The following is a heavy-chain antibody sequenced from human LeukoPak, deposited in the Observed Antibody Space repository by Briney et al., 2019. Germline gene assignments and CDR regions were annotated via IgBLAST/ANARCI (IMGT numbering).Heavy chain of an antibody. Sequence: GSLRLSCVGSGFTFRSHAMSWVRQAPEKGLEFVSGIYENGGTTYYADSVKGRFSISRDNSKNTLYLQMNSLRAEDTAVYYCARDIHYGDDAFDIWGQGTMVTVSS. CDR1: GFTFRSHA. CDR2: IYENGGTT. CDR3: ARDIHYGDDAFDI. V-gene: IGHV3-23*01. J-gene: IGHJ3*02. D-gene: IGHD4-17*01.